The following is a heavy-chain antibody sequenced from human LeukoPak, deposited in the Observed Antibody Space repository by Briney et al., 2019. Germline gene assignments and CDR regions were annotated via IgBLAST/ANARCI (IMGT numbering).Heavy chain of an antibody. J-gene: IGHJ4*02. CDR3: ARGGLTRGLWDTARRLFDY. CDR2: IIPIFGTA. V-gene: IGHV1-69*05. Sequence: GASVKVSCKASGGTFSSYAISWVRQAPGQGLEWMGGIIPIFGTANYAQKFQGRVTITTDESTSTAYMELSSLRSEDTAVYYCARGGLTRGLWDTARRLFDYWGQGTLVTVSS. D-gene: IGHD5-18*01. CDR1: GGTFSSYA.